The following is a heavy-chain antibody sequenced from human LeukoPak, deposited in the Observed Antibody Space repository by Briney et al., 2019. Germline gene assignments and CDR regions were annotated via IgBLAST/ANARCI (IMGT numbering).Heavy chain of an antibody. CDR1: GYSFTNYW. J-gene: IGHJ6*03. CDR3: SRHFGGDTSKYYYYYYMDA. V-gene: IGHV5-51*01. Sequence: GESLKISCKGSGYSFTNYWIAWVRQMPGKGLEWMGIIYPGDSDTRYSPSFQGQVTISADKSISTAYLQWSSLKASDTAIYYCSRHFGGDTSKYYYYYYMDAWGKGTTVTVSS. CDR2: IYPGDSDT. D-gene: IGHD3-10*01.